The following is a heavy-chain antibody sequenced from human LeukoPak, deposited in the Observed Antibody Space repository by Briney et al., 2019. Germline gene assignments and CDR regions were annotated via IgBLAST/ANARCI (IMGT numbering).Heavy chain of an antibody. Sequence: SETLSLTCTVTSGSISSYYWSWIRQPPGKGLEWTGYNYYSGSTNYNPSLKSRVTISVDTSKIQFSLKLSSVTAADTAVYYCARSTKSRYCTNGVCYTGGAFDYWGQGTLVTVSS. CDR3: ARSTKSRYCTNGVCYTGGAFDY. V-gene: IGHV4-59*01. CDR1: SGSISSYY. D-gene: IGHD2-8*01. J-gene: IGHJ4*02. CDR2: NYYSGST.